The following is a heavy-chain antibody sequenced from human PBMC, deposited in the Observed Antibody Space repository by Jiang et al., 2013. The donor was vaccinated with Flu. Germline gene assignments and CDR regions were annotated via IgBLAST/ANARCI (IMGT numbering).Heavy chain of an antibody. D-gene: IGHD3-10*01. J-gene: IGHJ3*02. Sequence: GLLKPSETLSLTCAVYGGSFSGYYWSWIRQPPGKGLEWIGEINHSGSTNYNPSLKSRVTISVDTSKNQFSLKLSSVTAADTAVYYCASSITMVRGDAFDIWGQGTMVTVSS. CDR1: GGSFSGYY. CDR2: INHSGST. V-gene: IGHV4-34*01. CDR3: ASSITMVRGDAFDI.